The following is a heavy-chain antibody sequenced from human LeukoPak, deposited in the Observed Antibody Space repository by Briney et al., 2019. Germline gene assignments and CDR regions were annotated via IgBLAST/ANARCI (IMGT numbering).Heavy chain of an antibody. CDR1: GGSIGSGGYY. Sequence: PSQTLSLTCTVSGGSIGSGGYYWNWIRQHPGKGLEWIGYIYYSGTTYYNPSLKSRVTISINTSKKQFSLKLSSVTAADTAVYYCAREGRDGYNYPFFFQHWGQGTLVTVSS. J-gene: IGHJ1*01. V-gene: IGHV4-31*03. CDR3: AREGRDGYNYPFFFQH. D-gene: IGHD5-24*01. CDR2: IYYSGTT.